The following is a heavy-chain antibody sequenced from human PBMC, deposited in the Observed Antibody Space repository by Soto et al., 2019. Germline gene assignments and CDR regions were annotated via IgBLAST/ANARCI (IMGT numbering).Heavy chain of an antibody. CDR2: VHHSWGS. CDR1: GGSISSYY. J-gene: IGHJ6*02. CDR3: ARQGFGPLHGLVDV. D-gene: IGHD3-10*01. Sequence: QVQLQESGPGLVKPSETMSLSCTVSGGSISSYYWSWFRQSPGKRMEWIGYVHHSWGSSYNPSLQSRVAISLATSESQFALKVTSVTATDPAVYYCARQGFGPLHGLVDVWGQGTTVTVS. V-gene: IGHV4-59*08.